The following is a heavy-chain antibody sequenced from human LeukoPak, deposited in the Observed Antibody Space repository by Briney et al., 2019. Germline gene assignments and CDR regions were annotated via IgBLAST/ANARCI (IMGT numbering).Heavy chain of an antibody. CDR1: GFTFSSYE. V-gene: IGHV3-48*03. D-gene: IGHD5-24*01. CDR3: AREERDGYNYYWYFDL. CDR2: ISSSGGTI. J-gene: IGHJ2*01. Sequence: PGGSLRLSCVASGFTFSSYEMNWVRQAPGKGLEWVSYISSSGGTIYYADSVKGRFTISRDNAKNSLYLQMNSLRAEDTAVYYCAREERDGYNYYWYFDLWGRGTLVTVSS.